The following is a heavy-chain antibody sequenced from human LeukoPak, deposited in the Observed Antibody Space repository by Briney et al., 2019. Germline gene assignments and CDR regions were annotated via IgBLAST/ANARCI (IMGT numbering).Heavy chain of an antibody. CDR2: ISWDGDVT. J-gene: IGHJ4*02. V-gene: IGHV3-43D*03. Sequence: GGSLRLSCAASGFTFDDYAMHWVRQAPGKGLECVSVISWDGDVTFYADSVEGRFTISRDNRKNSLYLQMNGLRAEDTALYYCAKEGSDSGGQTLENWGQGTLVTVSS. D-gene: IGHD4-23*01. CDR3: AKEGSDSGGQTLEN. CDR1: GFTFDDYA.